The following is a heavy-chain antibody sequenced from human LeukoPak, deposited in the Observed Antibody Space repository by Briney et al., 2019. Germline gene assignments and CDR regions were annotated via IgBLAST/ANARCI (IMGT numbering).Heavy chain of an antibody. CDR2: IFYSGNT. D-gene: IGHD3-3*01. CDR3: ARRITISINWFDP. Sequence: SETLSLTCTVSGGSISSSSYYWGWIRQPPGEGLEWIGSIFYSGNTYYNPSLKSRVTISVDTSKNQFSVKLSSVTAADTAVYYCARRITISINWFDPWGQGTLVTVSS. CDR1: GGSISSSSYY. V-gene: IGHV4-39*01. J-gene: IGHJ5*02.